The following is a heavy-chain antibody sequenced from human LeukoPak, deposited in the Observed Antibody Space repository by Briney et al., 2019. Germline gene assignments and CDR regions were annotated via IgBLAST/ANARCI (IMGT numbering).Heavy chain of an antibody. J-gene: IGHJ4*02. CDR2: ISGGGGTS. CDR3: ARGSEIGPIDC. CDR1: GFTFSSYA. Sequence: GGSLRLSCAASGFTFSSYAMGWVRQAPGKGLEWVSAISGGGGTSYYADSVKGRFTFSRDNSKNTLFLQMNSLRAEGTALYYCARGSEIGPIDCWGQGTLVTVSS. V-gene: IGHV3-23*01.